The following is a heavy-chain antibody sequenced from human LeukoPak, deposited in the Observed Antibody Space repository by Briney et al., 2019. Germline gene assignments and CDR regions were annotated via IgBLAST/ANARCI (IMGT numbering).Heavy chain of an antibody. CDR3: TNFKPPAPDALDV. CDR1: GFTFSDYS. V-gene: IGHV3-48*01. D-gene: IGHD2/OR15-2a*01. Sequence: PGGSLRLSCAASGFTFSDYSMNWVRQAPGKGLEWISYIRGSGTIYYADSVKGRFTISRDNAQRLVYLQMNSLRAEDTAVYYCTNFKPPAPDALDVWGQGTLITVSS. CDR2: IRGSGTI. J-gene: IGHJ3*01.